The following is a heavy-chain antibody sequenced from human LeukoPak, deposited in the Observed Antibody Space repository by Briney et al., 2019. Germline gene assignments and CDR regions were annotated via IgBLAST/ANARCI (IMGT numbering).Heavy chain of an antibody. V-gene: IGHV3-53*01. J-gene: IGHJ4*02. CDR1: GFTFSNFA. D-gene: IGHD3-22*01. Sequence: GGSLRLSCAASGFTFSNFAMTWVRLAPGKGLEWVSIIYSGGNTYYADSVKGRFTISRDNSQNTLYLQMNSLRPEDTAVYYCTRLLYYYDSTIYQRYFDYWGQGTLVTVSS. CDR3: TRLLYYYDSTIYQRYFDY. CDR2: IYSGGNT.